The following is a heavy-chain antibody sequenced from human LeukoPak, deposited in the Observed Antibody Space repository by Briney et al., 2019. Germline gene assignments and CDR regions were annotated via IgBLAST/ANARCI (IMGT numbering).Heavy chain of an antibody. V-gene: IGHV4-39*01. J-gene: IGHJ4*02. Sequence: PSETLSLTCTVSGGSIGSSHYYWCWIRQPPGKGLEWIGSIYYGGNTYFNPSLKSRVTISVETSKKQFSLKLRSVTAEDTAVYYCARRRDVVLSPTGDFDYWGQGTLVTVSS. CDR2: IYYGGNT. CDR3: ARRRDVVLSPTGDFDY. D-gene: IGHD2-8*01. CDR1: GGSIGSSHYY.